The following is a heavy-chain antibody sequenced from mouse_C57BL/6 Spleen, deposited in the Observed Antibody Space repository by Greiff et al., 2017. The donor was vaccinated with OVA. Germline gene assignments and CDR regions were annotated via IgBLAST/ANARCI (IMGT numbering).Heavy chain of an antibody. CDR2: ISDGGSYT. D-gene: IGHD1-1*01. J-gene: IGHJ1*03. V-gene: IGHV5-4*01. CDR1: GFTFSSYA. Sequence: EVQLVESGGGLVKPGGSLKLSCAASGFTFSSYAMSWVRQTPAKRLEWVATISDGGSYTYYPDNVKGRFTISRDNAKNNLYLQMSHLKSEDTAMYYCARDRVYYYGSSWYFDVWGTGTTVTVSS. CDR3: ARDRVYYYGSSWYFDV.